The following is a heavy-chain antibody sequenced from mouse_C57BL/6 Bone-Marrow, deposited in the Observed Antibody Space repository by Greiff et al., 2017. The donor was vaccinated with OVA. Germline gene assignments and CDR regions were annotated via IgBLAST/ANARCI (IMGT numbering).Heavy chain of an antibody. CDR3: ARWGTTVYYFDY. V-gene: IGHV3-8*01. D-gene: IGHD1-1*01. CDR2: ISYSGST. J-gene: IGHJ2*01. Sequence: GYISYSGSTNYNPSLKSRISITRDTSKNQYYLQLNSVTTEDTATYYCARWGTTVYYFDYWGQGTTLTVSS.